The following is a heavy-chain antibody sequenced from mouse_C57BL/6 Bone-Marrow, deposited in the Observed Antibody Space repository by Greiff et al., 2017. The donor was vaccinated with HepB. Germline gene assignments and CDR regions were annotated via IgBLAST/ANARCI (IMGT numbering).Heavy chain of an antibody. J-gene: IGHJ4*01. Sequence: EVKLVESEGGLVQPGSSMKLSCTASGFTFSDYYMAWVRQVPEKGLEWVANINYDGSSTYYLDSLKSRFIISRDNAKNILYLQMSSLKSEDTATYYCASVPLLHSKGGYYAMDYWGQGTSVTVSS. CDR3: ASVPLLHSKGGYYAMDY. CDR1: GFTFSDYY. V-gene: IGHV5-16*01. D-gene: IGHD2-5*01. CDR2: INYDGSST.